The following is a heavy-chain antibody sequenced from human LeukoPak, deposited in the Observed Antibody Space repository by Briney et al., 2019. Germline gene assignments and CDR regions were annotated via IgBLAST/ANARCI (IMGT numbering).Heavy chain of an antibody. J-gene: IGHJ6*03. V-gene: IGHV1-8*03. CDR2: INPNSDNT. CDR1: GYTFTGYY. Sequence: ASVKVSCKASGYTFTGYYMNWVRQAPGQGLEWMGWINPNSDNTGYAQKFQGRVTITRNTSISTAYMELSSLRSEDTAVYYCARAPTWTGYYYYMDVWGKGTTVTISS. D-gene: IGHD3-16*01. CDR3: ARAPTWTGYYYYMDV.